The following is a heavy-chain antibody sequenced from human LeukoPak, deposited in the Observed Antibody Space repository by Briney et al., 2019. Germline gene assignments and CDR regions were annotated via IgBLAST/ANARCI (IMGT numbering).Heavy chain of an antibody. CDR1: GGSISSGDYY. CDR3: ARFEASTVTTYYFDY. Sequence: SETLSLTCSVSGGSISSGDYYWSWIRQPPGKGLEWIGYIYYSGSTYYNPSLESRITISVDTSKNQFSLKLSPVTAADTAVYYCARFEASTVTTYYFDYWGQGTLVTVSS. CDR2: IYYSGST. J-gene: IGHJ4*02. D-gene: IGHD4-17*01. V-gene: IGHV4-30-4*08.